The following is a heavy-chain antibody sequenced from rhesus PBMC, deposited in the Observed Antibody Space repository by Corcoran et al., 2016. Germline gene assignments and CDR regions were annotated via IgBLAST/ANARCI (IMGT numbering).Heavy chain of an antibody. D-gene: IGHD4-29*01. CDR2: IYGSGGGT. J-gene: IGHJ4*01. Sequence: QVQLQESGPGLVKPSETLSLTCAVSGGSISDDYYWSWIRQPPGKGLEWIGYIYGSGGGTNYNPSLQSRVTLSVDTSKNQLSLKLSSVTTADTAVYYCARDVSVAAKGDFDYWGQGVLVTVSS. CDR1: GGSISDDYY. CDR3: ARDVSVAAKGDFDY. V-gene: IGHV4-106*01.